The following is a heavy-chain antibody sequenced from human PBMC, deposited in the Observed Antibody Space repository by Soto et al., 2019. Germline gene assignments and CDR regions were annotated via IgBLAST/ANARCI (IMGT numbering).Heavy chain of an antibody. D-gene: IGHD5-18*01. V-gene: IGHV3-15*01. J-gene: IGHJ4*02. CDR2: IKSKTDGGTT. CDR3: TTSGYSYGLYYFDY. Sequence: VQLVESGGGLVKPGGSLRLSCAASGFTFSNAWMSWVRQAPGKGLEWVGRIKSKTDGGTTDYAAPVKGRFTISRDDSKNTLYLQMNSLKTEDTAVYYCTTSGYSYGLYYFDYWGQGTLVTVSS. CDR1: GFTFSNAW.